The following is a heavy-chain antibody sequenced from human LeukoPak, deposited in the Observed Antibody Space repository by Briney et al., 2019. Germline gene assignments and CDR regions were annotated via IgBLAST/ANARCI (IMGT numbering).Heavy chain of an antibody. V-gene: IGHV3-23*01. CDR1: GFTFSNYA. J-gene: IGHJ3*02. CDR3: AKPSIDGQLWFSENAFDI. Sequence: PGGSLRLSCAASGFTFSNYAMHWVRQAPGKGLEWVSAISGSGGSTYYADSVKGRFTISRDNSKNTLYLQMNSLRAEDTAVYYCAKPSIDGQLWFSENAFDIWGQGTMVTVSS. D-gene: IGHD5-18*01. CDR2: ISGSGGST.